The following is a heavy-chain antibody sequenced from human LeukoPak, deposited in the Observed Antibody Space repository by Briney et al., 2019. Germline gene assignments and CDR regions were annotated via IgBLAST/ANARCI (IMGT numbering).Heavy chain of an antibody. CDR1: GFTVSRSY. J-gene: IGHJ4*02. D-gene: IGHD3-16*01. CDR3: ASQAKSEYDSPFDY. V-gene: IGHV3-53*01. Sequence: GGSLRLSCAASGFTVSRSYMSWVRQAPGRGLEWVSLIYSGGTTYYGDSVKGRFTISSDNSDNTLYLQMNNMIAEDKAVYYYASQAKSEYDSPFDYWSQGTLVTVSS. CDR2: IYSGGTT.